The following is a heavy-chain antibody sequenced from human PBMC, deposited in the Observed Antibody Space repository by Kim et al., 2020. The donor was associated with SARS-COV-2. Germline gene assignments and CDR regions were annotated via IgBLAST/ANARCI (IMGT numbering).Heavy chain of an antibody. CDR1: GFTVSSNY. D-gene: IGHD6-25*01. Sequence: GGSLRLSCAASGFTVSSNYMSWVRQAPGKGLEWVSVIYSGGSTYYADSVKGRFTISRDNSKNTLYLQMNSLRAEDTAVYYCARAPWRRYYYGMDVWGQGTTVTISS. CDR2: IYSGGST. CDR3: ARAPWRRYYYGMDV. V-gene: IGHV3-53*01. J-gene: IGHJ6*02.